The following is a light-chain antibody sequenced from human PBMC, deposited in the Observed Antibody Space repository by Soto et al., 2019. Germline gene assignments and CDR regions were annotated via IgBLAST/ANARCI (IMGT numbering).Light chain of an antibody. CDR2: DVT. CDR3: SSFTSSITYV. J-gene: IGLJ1*01. V-gene: IGLV2-14*01. CDR1: TREVGGYNS. Sequence: QSVLTQPASVSAAPGQSITISCTATTREVGGYNSLSWYRKDPGKAPILMIYDVTNRPSGVSNRFSGSQSGNTASLTISGLQAEDAADYSCSSFTSSITYVFGTGTKVPVL.